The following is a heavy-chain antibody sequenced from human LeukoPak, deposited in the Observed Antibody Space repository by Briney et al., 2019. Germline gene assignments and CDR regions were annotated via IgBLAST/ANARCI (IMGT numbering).Heavy chain of an antibody. CDR2: IWYDGSNK. J-gene: IGHJ4*02. CDR3: AKDQGGEQQPALDY. Sequence: GGSLRLSCAASGFTFSSYGMHWVRQAPGKGLEWVAVIWYDGSNKYYADSVKGRFTISRDNSKKTLYLQMNSLRAEDTAVYYCAKDQGGEQQPALDYWGQGTLVTVSS. D-gene: IGHD6-13*01. CDR1: GFTFSSYG. V-gene: IGHV3-33*06.